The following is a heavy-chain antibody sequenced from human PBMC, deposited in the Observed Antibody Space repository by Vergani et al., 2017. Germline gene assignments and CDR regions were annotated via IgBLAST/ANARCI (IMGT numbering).Heavy chain of an antibody. D-gene: IGHD5-18*01. CDR2: IIPVLGKT. V-gene: IGHV1-69*02. CDR3: AASDWAMVLLY. Sequence: QVQLVQSGAEVKKPGSSVKVSCKASGATFRSNTISWVRQVPGQGLEWMGRIIPVLGKTKYAQDFQGRVTMTEDTSTDTAYMELSSLRSEDTAVYYCAASDWAMVLLYWGQGTLVTVSS. J-gene: IGHJ4*02. CDR1: GATFRSNT.